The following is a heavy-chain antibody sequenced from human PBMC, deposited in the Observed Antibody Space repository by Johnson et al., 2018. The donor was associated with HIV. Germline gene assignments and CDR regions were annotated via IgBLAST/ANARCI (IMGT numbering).Heavy chain of an antibody. CDR1: GFTFSTYW. CDR3: ARLPSGYSRDDFDI. J-gene: IGHJ3*02. CDR2: INSEGSST. V-gene: IGHV3-74*01. D-gene: IGHD5-18*01. Sequence: VQLVESGGGLVQPGGSLRLSCAASGFTFSTYWMHWVRQAPGKGLVWVSRINSEGSSTTYADSVKGRFTISRDNAKNTLYLQINSLSAEDTAVYYCARLPSGYSRDDFDIWGQGTMVTVSS.